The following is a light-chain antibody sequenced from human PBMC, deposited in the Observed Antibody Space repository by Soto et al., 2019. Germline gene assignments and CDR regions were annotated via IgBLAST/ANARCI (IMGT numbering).Light chain of an antibody. CDR2: DAS. CDR3: QQYGGSPRT. Sequence: EIVMTQSPATLYVSPGERATLSCRASQSVSNNYLAWYQQKPGQAPRLLIYDASNRATDIPARFSGSGSGTDFTLTISSLEPEDFAVYYCQQYGGSPRTFGQGTMVDIK. V-gene: IGKV3-20*01. CDR1: QSVSNNY. J-gene: IGKJ1*01.